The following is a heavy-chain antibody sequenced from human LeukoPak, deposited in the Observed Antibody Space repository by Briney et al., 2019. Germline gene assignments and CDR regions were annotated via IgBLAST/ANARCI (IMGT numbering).Heavy chain of an antibody. CDR2: IIPIFGIA. CDR3: ARVTLDGMDV. CDR1: GGTFSSYA. Sequence: SVKVSCKASGGTFSSYAISWVRQAPGQGLEWMGRIIPIFGIANYAQKFQGRVTITADKSTSTAYMELSSLRSEDTAVYYCARVTLDGMDVWGQGTMVTVSS. J-gene: IGHJ6*02. V-gene: IGHV1-69*04.